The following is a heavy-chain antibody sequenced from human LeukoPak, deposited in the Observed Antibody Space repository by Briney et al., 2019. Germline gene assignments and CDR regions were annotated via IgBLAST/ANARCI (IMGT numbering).Heavy chain of an antibody. CDR3: ARDGERGDAFDI. CDR2: IKQDGSEK. D-gene: IGHD1-1*01. CDR1: GFTVSSNY. V-gene: IGHV3-7*01. Sequence: GGSLRLSCAASGFTVSSNYMSWVRQAPGKGLEWVANIKQDGSEKYYVDSVKGRFTISRDNAKNSLYLQMNSLRAEDTAVYYCARDGERGDAFDIWGQGTMVTVSS. J-gene: IGHJ3*02.